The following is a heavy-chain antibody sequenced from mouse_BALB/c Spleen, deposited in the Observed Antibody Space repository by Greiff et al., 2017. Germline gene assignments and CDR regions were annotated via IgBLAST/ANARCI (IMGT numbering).Heavy chain of an antibody. CDR1: GFAFSSYD. CDR3: ARHDDAMDY. V-gene: IGHV5-12-1*01. J-gene: IGHJ4*01. CDR2: ISSGGGST. Sequence: EVMLVESGGGLVKPGGSLKLSCAASGFAFSSYDMSWVRQTPEKRLEWVAYISSGGGSTYYPDTVKGRFTISRDNAKNTLYLQMSSLKSEDTAMYYCARHDDAMDYWGQGTSVTVSS.